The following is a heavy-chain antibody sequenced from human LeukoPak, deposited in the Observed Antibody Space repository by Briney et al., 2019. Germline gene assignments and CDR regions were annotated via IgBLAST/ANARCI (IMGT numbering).Heavy chain of an antibody. V-gene: IGHV1-69*13. Sequence: ASVKVSCKASGGTFSSYAISWVRQAPGQGLEWMGGIIPIFGTANYAQKFQGRVTITADESTSTAYMELSRLRSDDTAVYYCARDKELIGITPNWFDPWGQGTLVTVSS. CDR1: GGTFSSYA. CDR2: IIPIFGTA. D-gene: IGHD3-3*02. CDR3: ARDKELIGITPNWFDP. J-gene: IGHJ5*02.